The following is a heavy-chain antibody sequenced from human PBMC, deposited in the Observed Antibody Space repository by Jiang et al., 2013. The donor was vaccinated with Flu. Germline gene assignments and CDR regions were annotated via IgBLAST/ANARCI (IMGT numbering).Heavy chain of an antibody. J-gene: IGHJ5*02. CDR3: ARGLKYHVERNWLDP. D-gene: IGHD2-2*01. Sequence: SGAEVKKPGSSVKVSCKASGGTFSSHPISWVRQVPGQGLEWMGGIIPIFGTTIYAQKFQGRVTITADEFGSTGYMELSSLRSEDTAVYYCARGLKYHVERNWLDPWGQGTLVTVSS. V-gene: IGHV1-69*13. CDR2: IIPIFGTT. CDR1: GGTFSSHP.